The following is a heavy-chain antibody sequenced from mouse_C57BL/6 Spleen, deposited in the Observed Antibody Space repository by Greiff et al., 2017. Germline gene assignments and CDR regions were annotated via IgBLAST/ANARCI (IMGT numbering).Heavy chain of an antibody. J-gene: IGHJ3*01. CDR1: GFNINDYY. CDR2: IDPADGET. Sequence: VQLQQSGAELVKPGASVKLSCTASGFNINDYYMHWVKQRTEQGLEWIGRIDPADGETKYAPKFQGKATITADPSSNTAYLQLSSLPSEDTAVYYCARGEGKCGLPFAYWGQGTLVTVSA. CDR3: ARGEGKCGLPFAY. V-gene: IGHV14-2*01. D-gene: IGHD2-1*01.